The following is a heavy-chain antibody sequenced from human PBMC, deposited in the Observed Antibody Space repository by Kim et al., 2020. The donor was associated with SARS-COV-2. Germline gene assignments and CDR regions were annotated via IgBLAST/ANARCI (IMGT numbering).Heavy chain of an antibody. CDR1: GGSISSGGYY. CDR3: ARVLRGYYDSSGYYYPLWFDP. D-gene: IGHD3-22*01. J-gene: IGHJ5*02. V-gene: IGHV4-31*03. CDR2: IYYSGST. Sequence: TMSLTCTVSGGSISSGGYYWSWIRQHPGKGLEWIGYIYYSGSTYYNPSLKSRVTISVDTSKNQFSLKLSSVTAADTAVYYCARVLRGYYDSSGYYYPLWFDPWGQGTLVTVSS.